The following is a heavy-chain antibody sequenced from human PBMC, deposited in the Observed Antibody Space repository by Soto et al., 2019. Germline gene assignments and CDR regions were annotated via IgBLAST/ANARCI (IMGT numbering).Heavy chain of an antibody. CDR2: ISYDGSNK. Sequence: QVQLVESGGGVVQPGRSLRLSCAASGFTFSSYAMHWVRQAPGKGLEWVAVISYDGSNKYYADSVKGRFTISRDNSKNPLYLQMNCLRAEATAVYYLAGGNGDYEKCDYWGQGTLVAVSS. CDR1: GFTFSSYA. V-gene: IGHV3-30-3*01. CDR3: AGGNGDYEKCDY. J-gene: IGHJ4*02. D-gene: IGHD4-17*01.